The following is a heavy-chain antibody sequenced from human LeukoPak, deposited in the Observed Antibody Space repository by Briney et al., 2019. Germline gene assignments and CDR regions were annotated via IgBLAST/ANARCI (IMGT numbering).Heavy chain of an antibody. V-gene: IGHV4-38-2*02. CDR1: GYSISRGYY. Sequence: SETLSLTCTVPGYSISRGYYWGWIRQPPGKGLEWIGSIYHSGRTYYNPSLKSRVTISVDTSKNQFSLKRSSVTAADTAVYYCARGPPYYFDYWGQGTLVTVSS. J-gene: IGHJ4*02. CDR3: ARGPPYYFDY. CDR2: IYHSGRT.